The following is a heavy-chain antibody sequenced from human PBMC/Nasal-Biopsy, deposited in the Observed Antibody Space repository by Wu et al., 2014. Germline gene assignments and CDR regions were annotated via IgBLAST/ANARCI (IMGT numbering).Heavy chain of an antibody. D-gene: IGHD2-2*02. V-gene: IGHV5-51*01. CDR3: AKDQSYTTGTFDY. CDR2: YPRDSDT. J-gene: IGHJ4*02. Sequence: YPRDSDTTYSPSFEGQVTISADKSINTAFLQWTSLKASDTALYFCAKDQSYTTGTFDYWGQGTLVTVSS.